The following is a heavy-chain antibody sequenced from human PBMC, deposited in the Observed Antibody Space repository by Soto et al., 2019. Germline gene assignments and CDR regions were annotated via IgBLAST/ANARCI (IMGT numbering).Heavy chain of an antibody. Sequence: QVQLVQSGAEVKKPGASVKVSCKASGYTFTGYYMHWVRQAPGQGLERMGWVNPNSGGTNYAQKFQGWVTMTRDTSISTAYRELSRLRSDDTAVYYCARVGSHCSSTSFRRRYNWNYGGGAFDIGGQGTMVTVSS. CDR3: ARVGSHCSSTSFRRRYNWNYGGGAFDI. CDR1: GYTFTGYY. CDR2: VNPNSGGT. D-gene: IGHD2-2*01. J-gene: IGHJ3*02. V-gene: IGHV1-2*04.